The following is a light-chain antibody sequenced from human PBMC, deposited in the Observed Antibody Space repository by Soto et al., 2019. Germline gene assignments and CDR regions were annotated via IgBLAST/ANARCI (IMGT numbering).Light chain of an antibody. CDR3: QQYYSTPPT. CDR2: WTS. V-gene: IGKV4-1*01. Sequence: DIVMTQSPDSLAVSLGERATINCKSSQSLLYSSDNKNYLAWYQQKPGQPPKLLIYWTSTRDSGVPDRFSGSGSGTDFTLTISSLQAEDVAVYYCQQYYSTPPTFGQGTKVEI. J-gene: IGKJ1*01. CDR1: QSLLYSSDNKNY.